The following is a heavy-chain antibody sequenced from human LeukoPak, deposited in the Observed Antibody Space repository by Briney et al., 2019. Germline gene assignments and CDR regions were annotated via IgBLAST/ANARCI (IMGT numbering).Heavy chain of an antibody. CDR1: GFTFSSYG. V-gene: IGHV3-33*01. CDR2: IWYDGSNK. CDR3: ARDRGYGGNSMSSGDY. D-gene: IGHD4-23*01. J-gene: IGHJ4*02. Sequence: GGSLRLSCAASGFTFSSYGMHWVRQAPGKGLEWVAVIWYDGSNKYYADSVKGRFTISRDNSKNTLYLQMNSLRAEDTAVYYCARDRGYGGNSMSSGDYWGQGTLVTVSS.